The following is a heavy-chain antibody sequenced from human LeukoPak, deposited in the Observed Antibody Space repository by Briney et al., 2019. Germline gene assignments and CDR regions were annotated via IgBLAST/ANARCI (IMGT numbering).Heavy chain of an antibody. CDR3: ARTRYYYGSRSYGAPYYFDY. CDR1: GYTFTGYY. J-gene: IGHJ4*02. CDR2: INPNSGGT. Sequence: ASVKVSCKASGYTFTGYYMHWVRQAPGQGLEWMGWINPNSGGTNYAQKFQGRVTMTRDTSISTAYMELSRLRSDDTAVYYCARTRYYYGSRSYGAPYYFDYWGQGTLVTVSS. V-gene: IGHV1-2*02. D-gene: IGHD3-10*01.